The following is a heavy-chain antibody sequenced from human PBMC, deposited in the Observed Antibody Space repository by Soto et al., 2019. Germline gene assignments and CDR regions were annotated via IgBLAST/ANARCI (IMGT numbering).Heavy chain of an antibody. D-gene: IGHD3-10*01. CDR2: IYYSGST. Sequence: QLQLQESGPGLVKPSETLSLTCTVSGGSISSSSYYWGWIRQPPGKGLEWIGSIYYSGSTYYNPSLKSRVTISVDTSKNQFSLKLSSVTAADTAVYYCARSARIWFGELKFDYWGQGTLVTVSS. V-gene: IGHV4-39*01. CDR1: GGSISSSSYY. CDR3: ARSARIWFGELKFDY. J-gene: IGHJ4*02.